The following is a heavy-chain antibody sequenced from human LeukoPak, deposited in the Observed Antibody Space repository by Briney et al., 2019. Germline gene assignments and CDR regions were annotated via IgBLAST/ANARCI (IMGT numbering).Heavy chain of an antibody. CDR2: ISSSSSYI. J-gene: IGHJ4*02. Sequence: GGSLRLSCAASGFTFSSYNMNWVRQAPGKGLEWVSSISSSSSYIYYADSVKGRFTISRDNAKNSLYLQMISLRAEDTAVYYCARPRGCGSARCNNFDSWGQGTLVTVSS. CDR1: GFTFSSYN. D-gene: IGHD2-2*01. CDR3: ARPRGCGSARCNNFDS. V-gene: IGHV3-21*06.